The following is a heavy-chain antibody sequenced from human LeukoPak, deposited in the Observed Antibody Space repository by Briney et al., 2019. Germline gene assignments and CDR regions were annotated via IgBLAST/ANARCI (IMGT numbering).Heavy chain of an antibody. Sequence: AGGSLRLSCAASGFTFSDFDMHWVRQATGRGLEWVSSIASAGDTYYVASVRGRFTISRENAKSSLYLQMNSLRAGDTAVYYCARHHGGNLYYFDYWGQGTLVTVSS. CDR1: GFTFSDFD. V-gene: IGHV3-13*04. D-gene: IGHD4-23*01. CDR3: ARHHGGNLYYFDY. CDR2: IASAGDT. J-gene: IGHJ4*02.